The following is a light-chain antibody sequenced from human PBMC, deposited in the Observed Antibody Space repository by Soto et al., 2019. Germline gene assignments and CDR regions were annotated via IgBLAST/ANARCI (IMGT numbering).Light chain of an antibody. J-gene: IGKJ1*01. CDR2: GAS. CDR1: QSVSSSY. CDR3: QYYGSSLRT. V-gene: IGKV3-20*01. Sequence: EIVLTQSPGTLSLSPGERATLSCRASQSVSSSYLAWYQQKPGQAPRLLIYGASSRATGIPDRFSSSGSGADLTLTISGLEPEDFAVYYCQYYGSSLRTFGQGTKVEIK.